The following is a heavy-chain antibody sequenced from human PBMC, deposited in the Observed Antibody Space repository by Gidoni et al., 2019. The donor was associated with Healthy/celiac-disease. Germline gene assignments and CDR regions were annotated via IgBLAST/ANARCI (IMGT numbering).Heavy chain of an antibody. D-gene: IGHD2-2*01. CDR3: ARVVVVVPAATIDAFDI. Sequence: QVQLVQSGAEVKKPGASVKVSCKASGYTFTGYYMHWVRQAPGQGLEWMGWINPNSGGTNYAQKFQGRVTMTRDTSISTAYMELSRLRSDDTAVYYCARVVVVVPAATIDAFDIWGQGTMVTVSS. J-gene: IGHJ3*02. CDR1: GYTFTGYY. CDR2: INPNSGGT. V-gene: IGHV1-2*02.